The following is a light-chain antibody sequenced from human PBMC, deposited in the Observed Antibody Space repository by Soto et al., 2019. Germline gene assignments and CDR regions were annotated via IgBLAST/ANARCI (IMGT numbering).Light chain of an antibody. CDR3: QSFDSNIVV. V-gene: IGLV6-57*04. CDR1: SGSIASNH. Sequence: NFMLTQPHSVSESPGKTVTISCTRSSGSIASNHVQWYQQRPGSAPTTVIYKNNQRPSGVPDRFSGSIDSSSNSASLTISGLKTEDEADYYCQSFDSNIVVFGGGTKLTVL. J-gene: IGLJ2*01. CDR2: KNN.